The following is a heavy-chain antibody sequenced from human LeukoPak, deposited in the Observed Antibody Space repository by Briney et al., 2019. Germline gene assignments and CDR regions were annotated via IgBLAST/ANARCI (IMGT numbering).Heavy chain of an antibody. CDR1: GFTFSIYW. CDR2: INQDGSEK. J-gene: IGHJ4*02. CDR3: ANVMYRGEGTGY. V-gene: IGHV3-7*05. D-gene: IGHD3-10*01. Sequence: PGGSLRLSCAASGFTFSIYWMSWVRQAPGKGLEWVANINQDGSEKYYVDSVKGRFTISRDNAKNSLYLQMNSLRADDTAVYLCANVMYRGEGTGYWGLGTLVTVSS.